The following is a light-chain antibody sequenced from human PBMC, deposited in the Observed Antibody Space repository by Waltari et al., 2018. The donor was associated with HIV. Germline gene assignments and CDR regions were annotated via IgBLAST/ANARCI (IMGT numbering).Light chain of an antibody. CDR3: QQYGSSPCT. J-gene: IGKJ2*02. Sequence: EIVLTQSPATLSLSTGERATLSCRASQSIRLGYLARYQQKPGQAPRLLIFGASSRATDIPDRFSGDVSGTVFTLTVSSLDAEVFARYYCQQYGSSPCTFGQVTKLEIK. CDR1: QSIRLGY. V-gene: IGKV3-20*01. CDR2: GAS.